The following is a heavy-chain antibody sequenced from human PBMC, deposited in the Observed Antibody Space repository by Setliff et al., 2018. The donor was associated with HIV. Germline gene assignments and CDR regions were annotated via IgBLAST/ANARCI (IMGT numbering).Heavy chain of an antibody. D-gene: IGHD1-26*01. V-gene: IGHV4-61*09. CDR1: GGSISSGSYY. CDR2: IYTNGYT. J-gene: IGHJ1*01. Sequence: SETLSLTCSVSGGSISSGSYYWTWIWQPAGKGPEWIGHIYTNGYTNYNPSLKSRVTISVDTSKNRFSLRLTSVTAADTAVYYCARDPKYYYKYFQYWGPGTLVTVSS. CDR3: ARDPKYYYKYFQY.